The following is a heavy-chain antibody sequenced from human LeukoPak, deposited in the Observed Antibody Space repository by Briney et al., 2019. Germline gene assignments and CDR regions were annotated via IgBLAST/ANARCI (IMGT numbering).Heavy chain of an antibody. CDR1: GFTFSSYA. V-gene: IGHV3-30*04. Sequence: GGSLRLSCAASGFTFSSYAMHWVRQAPGKGLEWVAVISYDGSNKYYADSVKGRFTISRDNSKNTLYLQMNSLRAGDTAVYYCARDYAVAAHFDYWGQGTLVTVSS. CDR3: ARDYAVAAHFDY. CDR2: ISYDGSNK. J-gene: IGHJ4*02. D-gene: IGHD6-19*01.